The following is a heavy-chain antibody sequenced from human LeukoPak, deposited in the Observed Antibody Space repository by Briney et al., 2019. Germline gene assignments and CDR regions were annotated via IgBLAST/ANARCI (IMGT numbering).Heavy chain of an antibody. J-gene: IGHJ6*03. CDR1: GGSISRYY. CDR3: ARDRGYGILTGYYKDIYYYYYTDV. D-gene: IGHD3-9*01. Sequence: SETVSLTCTVSGGSISRYYWSWIRQPAGKGLVWIGRIYTSGSTNYNPSLKSRVTMSVDTSKNQFSLKLSSVTAADTAVYYCARDRGYGILTGYYKDIYYYYYTDVWRKGTTVTVSS. V-gene: IGHV4-4*07. CDR2: IYTSGST.